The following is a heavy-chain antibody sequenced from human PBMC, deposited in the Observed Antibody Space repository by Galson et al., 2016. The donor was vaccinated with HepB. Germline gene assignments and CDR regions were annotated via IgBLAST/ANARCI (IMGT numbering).Heavy chain of an antibody. Sequence: SLRLSCAASGFTFSSYDMHWVRQATGKGLEWVSGIGTAGDTYYPGSVTGRFTISSEDAKNSLYLQMNSLRAGDTAVYYCATSVYGDYRFDDWYFDLWGRGTLVTVSS. V-gene: IGHV3-13*04. CDR1: GFTFSSYD. J-gene: IGHJ2*01. CDR3: ATSVYGDYRFDDWYFDL. D-gene: IGHD4-17*01. CDR2: IGTAGDT.